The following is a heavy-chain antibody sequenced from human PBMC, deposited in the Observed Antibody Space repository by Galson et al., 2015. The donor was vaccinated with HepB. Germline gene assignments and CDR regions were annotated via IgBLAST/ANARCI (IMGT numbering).Heavy chain of an antibody. CDR1: GFAFSSYA. CDR3: ARGRDSGSFRGYFDY. V-gene: IGHV3-64*02. D-gene: IGHD1-26*01. Sequence: SLRLSCAASGFAFSSYAMHWVRQAPGKGLEYVSAIVGNGGRTYYADSVKGRFTISRDNSKSTLYLQMGSLRDEDMAVYYCARGRDSGSFRGYFDYWGQGARVTVSS. J-gene: IGHJ4*02. CDR2: IVGNGGRT.